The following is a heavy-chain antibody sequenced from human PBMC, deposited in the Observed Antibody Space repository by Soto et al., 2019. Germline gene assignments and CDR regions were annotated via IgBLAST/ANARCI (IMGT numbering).Heavy chain of an antibody. J-gene: IGHJ4*02. V-gene: IGHV4-4*07. CDR3: AREYTETVDGPTPFYFDY. Sequence: PSETLSLTCSVSGDSLSTYYWSWIRQSAGTGLEWIGRTYITGDTNYNPSLKSRLTMSVDTSKNQLSLKLSSVTAADTAVYYCAREYTETVDGPTPFYFDYWGQGTPVTVSS. D-gene: IGHD6-19*01. CDR1: GDSLSTYY. CDR2: TYITGDT.